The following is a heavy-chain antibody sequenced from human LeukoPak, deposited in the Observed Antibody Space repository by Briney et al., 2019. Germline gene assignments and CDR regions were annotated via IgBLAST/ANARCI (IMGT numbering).Heavy chain of an antibody. CDR3: GILTLSPG. CDR2: ISTSSSYI. CDR1: GFTFSSHS. Sequence: GGSLRLSCAASGFTFSSHSMNWVRQAPGKGLEWVSSISTSSSYIYYADSVKGRFTISRDNAKNSLYLQMNSLRVDDTAVYYCGILTLSPGWGQGTLVTVSS. V-gene: IGHV3-21*01. J-gene: IGHJ4*02. D-gene: IGHD1-14*01.